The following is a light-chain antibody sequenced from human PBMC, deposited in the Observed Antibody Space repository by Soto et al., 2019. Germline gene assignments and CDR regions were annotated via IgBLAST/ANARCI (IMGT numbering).Light chain of an antibody. CDR2: EVN. J-gene: IGLJ1*01. CDR1: SSCVGTYNL. Sequence: QSVLAQPGSVTGSPGQSITMSCTGTSSCVGTYNLVSWYQQYPGKAPKLPSYEVNQRHSAVLNRFSRSKSGNTASLTISGLQAEDEADYYCCSYAGSGTFYVFGTGTKVTVL. CDR3: CSYAGSGTFYV. V-gene: IGLV2-23*02.